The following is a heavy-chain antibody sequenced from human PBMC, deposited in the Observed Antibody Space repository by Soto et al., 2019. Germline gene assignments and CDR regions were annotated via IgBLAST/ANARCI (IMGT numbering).Heavy chain of an antibody. CDR2: IIPIFGTA. CDR3: ARDRDHYDSSGYYPQNFDY. V-gene: IGHV1-69*13. J-gene: IGHJ4*02. CDR1: GGTFSSYA. Sequence: SVKVSCKASGGTFSSYAISWVRQAPGQGLEWMGGIIPIFGTANYAQKFQGRVTITADESTSTAYMELSSLRSEDTAVYYCARDRDHYDSSGYYPQNFDYWGQGTLVTVSS. D-gene: IGHD3-22*01.